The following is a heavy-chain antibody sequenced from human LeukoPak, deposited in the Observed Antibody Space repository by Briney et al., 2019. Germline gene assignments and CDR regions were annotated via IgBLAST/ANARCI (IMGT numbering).Heavy chain of an antibody. Sequence: GGSLRLSCAASGFNFSTYAMHWVRQAPGKGLEWVAVISYDGGHKYYADSVKGRFTISRDNSKNTLYLQMNSLRTEDTALYYCVFLNTGWYTDGFDMWGQGTMVTVSS. CDR3: VFLNTGWYTDGFDM. D-gene: IGHD6-19*01. J-gene: IGHJ3*02. V-gene: IGHV3-30*03. CDR2: ISYDGGHK. CDR1: GFNFSTYA.